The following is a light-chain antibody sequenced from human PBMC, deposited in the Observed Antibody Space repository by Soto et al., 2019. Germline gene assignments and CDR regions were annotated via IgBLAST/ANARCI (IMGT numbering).Light chain of an antibody. V-gene: IGKV1-39*01. J-gene: IGKJ2*01. Sequence: IHTTQAPSPLAASGGDRVTITCRASQSISSWLAWYQVKPGKAAKLLIYDASSLESGVPSRFSGSGSGTDFTLTISSLQPEDFATYYCQQSYSTPYTFGQGTKVDI. CDR1: QSISSW. CDR2: DAS. CDR3: QQSYSTPYT.